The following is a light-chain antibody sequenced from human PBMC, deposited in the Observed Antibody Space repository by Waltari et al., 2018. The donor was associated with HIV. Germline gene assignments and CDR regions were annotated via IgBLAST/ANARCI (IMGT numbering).Light chain of an antibody. CDR2: RNN. Sequence: QSVLTQPPSASGTPGQRVTISCSGSSSTIGSSLVYWYQQLPGTAPKLLIYRNNQRPSGVPDRFSGSKSGTSASLAISGLRSEDEADYYCAAWDDSLSGHWVFGGGTKVTVL. V-gene: IGLV1-47*01. J-gene: IGLJ3*02. CDR1: SSTIGSSL. CDR3: AAWDDSLSGHWV.